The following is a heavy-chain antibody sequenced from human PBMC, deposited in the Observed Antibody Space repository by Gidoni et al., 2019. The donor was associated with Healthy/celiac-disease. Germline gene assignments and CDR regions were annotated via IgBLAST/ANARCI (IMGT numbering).Heavy chain of an antibody. Sequence: QVQLVESGGGLVKPGGSLRLSCAASGFTFSDYYMTWLRQAPWKGLEWVSYISSSSSYTNYADSVKCRFTITIDNAKTSLYLQINILGAEDTAAYYSARFVSSGVYYFDSWGQGTLVTVSS. D-gene: IGHD6-19*01. J-gene: IGHJ4*02. CDR3: ARFVSSGVYYFDS. CDR1: GFTFSDYY. CDR2: ISSSSSYT. V-gene: IGHV3-11*06.